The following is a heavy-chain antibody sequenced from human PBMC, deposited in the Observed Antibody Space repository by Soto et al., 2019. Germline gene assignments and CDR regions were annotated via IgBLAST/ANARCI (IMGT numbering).Heavy chain of an antibody. Sequence: QVLLQESGPGLVQPSGTLSLSCVVSGVSIISNYYWGWVRQPPGKGLEWLGDISHIGSVNYNPSLNRRLTISMEKSPTQFSLKMNSVTAADTAVYYCARSFGWYAIDYWGQGTLVIVSS. CDR2: ISHIGSV. J-gene: IGHJ4*02. V-gene: IGHV4-4*02. CDR3: ARSFGWYAIDY. D-gene: IGHD6-19*01. CDR1: GVSIISNYY.